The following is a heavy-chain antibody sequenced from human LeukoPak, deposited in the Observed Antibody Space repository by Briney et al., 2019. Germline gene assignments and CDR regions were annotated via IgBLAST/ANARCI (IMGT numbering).Heavy chain of an antibody. J-gene: IGHJ6*04. Sequence: GGSLRLSCAASGFTFSSYSMNWVRQAPGKGLEWVSSISSSSSYIYYADSVKGRFTISRDNAKNSLYLQMNSLRAEDTAVYYCASPVIVTKRNYYYDMDVWGKGTTVTVSS. CDR2: ISSSSSYI. CDR1: GFTFSSYS. CDR3: ASPVIVTKRNYYYDMDV. D-gene: IGHD2-15*01. V-gene: IGHV3-21*01.